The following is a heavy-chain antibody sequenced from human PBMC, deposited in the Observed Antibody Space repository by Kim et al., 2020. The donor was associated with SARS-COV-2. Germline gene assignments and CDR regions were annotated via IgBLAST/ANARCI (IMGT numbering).Heavy chain of an antibody. CDR1: GYTFTSYA. D-gene: IGHD2-2*01. CDR3: ARARGGYCSSTSCGDFDY. Sequence: ASVKVSCKASGYTFTSYAMHWVRQAPGQRLEWMGWINAGNGNTKYSQKFQGRVTITRDTSASTAYMELSSLRSEDTAVYYCARARGGYCSSTSCGDFDYWGQGTLVTVSS. V-gene: IGHV1-3*01. J-gene: IGHJ4*02. CDR2: INAGNGNT.